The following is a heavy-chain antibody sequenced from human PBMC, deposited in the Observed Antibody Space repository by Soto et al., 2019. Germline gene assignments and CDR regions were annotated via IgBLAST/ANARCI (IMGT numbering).Heavy chain of an antibody. V-gene: IGHV3-30*03. CDR1: GFTFSSYG. D-gene: IGHD3-10*01. J-gene: IGHJ4*02. CDR2: ISYDGSNK. Sequence: QVQLVESGGGVVQPGRSLRLSCAASGFTFSSYGMHWVRQAPGKGLEWVAVISYDGSNKYYADSVKGRFTISRDNSKNKLYLQMNRSRAADTAVYYCAVPGSGAEVTYYFDCWGQGTLVPVSS. CDR3: AVPGSGAEVTYYFDC.